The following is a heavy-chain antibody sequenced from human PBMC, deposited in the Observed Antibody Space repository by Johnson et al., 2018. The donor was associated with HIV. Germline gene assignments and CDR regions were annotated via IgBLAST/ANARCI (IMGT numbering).Heavy chain of an antibody. CDR2: ISHNSGNE. J-gene: IGHJ3*02. D-gene: IGHD3-22*01. V-gene: IGHV3-9*01. Sequence: QLVESGGGVVQPGRSLRLSCAASGLSFDEYAMHWVRQVPGKGLEWVSSISHNSGNEDYADSVRGRFTISRENAKNSLYLQMDSLRREDTALYYCAKGDYADSSGYWLGYDFFHIWGQGTMVTVSS. CDR1: GLSFDEYA. CDR3: AKGDYADSSGYWLGYDFFHI.